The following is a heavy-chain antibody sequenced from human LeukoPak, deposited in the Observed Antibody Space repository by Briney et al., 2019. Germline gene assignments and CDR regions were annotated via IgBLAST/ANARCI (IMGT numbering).Heavy chain of an antibody. D-gene: IGHD3-22*01. CDR2: ISSSTSYI. CDR1: GFTFSSYD. V-gene: IGHV3-21*01. CDR3: ARDVIAAIYYDSSGYYYAIDY. Sequence: GGSLRLACAVSGFTFSSYDMRWVRQAPEKGLEWVSSISSSTSYIYYADSVKGRFTISRDNAKNSLYLQMNSLRAEDTAVYYCARDVIAAIYYDSSGYYYAIDYWGQGTLVTVSS. J-gene: IGHJ4*02.